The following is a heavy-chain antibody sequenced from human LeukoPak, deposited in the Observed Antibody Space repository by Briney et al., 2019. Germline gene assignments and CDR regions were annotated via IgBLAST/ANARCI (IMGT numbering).Heavy chain of an antibody. CDR1: GFTFSSHA. CDR3: ARHVWGGYFKQEYNFDY. Sequence: GGSLRLSSAASGFTFSSHAVSWVRQAPGKGLEWVSAISGTGSITHYSDSVMGRFTISRDNSRDTLHLQMDSLGAEDTAVYYCARHVWGGYFKQEYNFDYWGQGTLVTVSS. CDR2: ISGTGSIT. J-gene: IGHJ4*02. V-gene: IGHV3-23*01. D-gene: IGHD3-3*01.